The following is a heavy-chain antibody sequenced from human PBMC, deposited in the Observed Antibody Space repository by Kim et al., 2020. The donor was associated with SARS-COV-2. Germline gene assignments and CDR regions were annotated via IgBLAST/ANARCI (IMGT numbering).Heavy chain of an antibody. V-gene: IGHV1-2*02. D-gene: IGHD1-20*01. CDR2: INPNSGGT. CDR3: ARVIITGTYYYYYGMDV. J-gene: IGHJ6*02. CDR1: GYTFTGYY. Sequence: ASVKVSCKASGYTFTGYYMHWVRQAPGQGLEWMGWINPNSGGTNYAQKFQGRVTMTRDTSISTAYMELSRLRSDDTAVYYCARVIITGTYYYYYGMDVWGQGTTVTVSS.